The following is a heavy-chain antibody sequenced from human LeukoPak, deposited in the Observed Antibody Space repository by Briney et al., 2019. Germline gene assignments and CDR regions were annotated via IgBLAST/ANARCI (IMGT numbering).Heavy chain of an antibody. CDR1: GYTFTSYG. J-gene: IGHJ6*02. CDR3: ASYSSGPPYYYYYGMDV. V-gene: IGHV1-18*01. D-gene: IGHD6-19*01. CDR2: ISAYNGNT. Sequence: ASVKVSCKASGYTFTSYGISWVRQAPGQGLEWMGWISAYNGNTNYAQKLQGRVPMTTDTSTSTAYMELRSLRSDDTAVYYCASYSSGPPYYYYYGMDVWGQGTTVAVSS.